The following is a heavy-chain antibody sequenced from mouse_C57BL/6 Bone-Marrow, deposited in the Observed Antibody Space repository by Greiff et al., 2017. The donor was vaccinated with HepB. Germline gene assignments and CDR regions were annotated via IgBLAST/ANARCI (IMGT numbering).Heavy chain of an antibody. J-gene: IGHJ1*03. CDR3: AREQWYFDV. CDR2: INYDGSST. Sequence: EVKLVESEGGLVQPGSSMKLSCTASGFTFSDYYMAWVRQVPEKGLEWVANINYDGSSTYYLDSLKSRFIISRDNAKNILYLQMSSLKSEDTATYYCAREQWYFDVWGTGTTVTVSS. V-gene: IGHV5-16*01. CDR1: GFTFSDYY.